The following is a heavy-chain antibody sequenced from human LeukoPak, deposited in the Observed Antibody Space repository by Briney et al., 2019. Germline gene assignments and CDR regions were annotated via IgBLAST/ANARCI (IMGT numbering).Heavy chain of an antibody. CDR2: IYHSGST. J-gene: IGHJ3*02. CDR1: GGSISSSNW. D-gene: IGHD3-3*01. V-gene: IGHV4-4*02. Sequence: NPSGTLSLTCAVSGGSISSSNWWSWARQPPGKGLEWIGEIYHSGSTNYNPSLKSRVTISVDKSKNQFSLKLSSVTAADTAVYYCAGRPGGLDFWSGYYIEKDAFDIWGQGTMVTVSS. CDR3: AGRPGGLDFWSGYYIEKDAFDI.